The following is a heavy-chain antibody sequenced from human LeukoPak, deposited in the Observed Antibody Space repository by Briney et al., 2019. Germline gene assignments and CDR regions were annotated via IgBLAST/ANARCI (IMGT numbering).Heavy chain of an antibody. D-gene: IGHD4-17*01. J-gene: IGHJ4*02. Sequence: GASVKVSCKASGYTFTSYYMHWVRQAPGQGLEWMGIINPSGGSTSYAQKFQGRVTMARDTSTSTVYMELSSLRSEDTAVYYCAKGGTTVTTLDYWGQGTLVTVSS. V-gene: IGHV1-46*01. CDR1: GYTFTSYY. CDR2: INPSGGST. CDR3: AKGGTTVTTLDY.